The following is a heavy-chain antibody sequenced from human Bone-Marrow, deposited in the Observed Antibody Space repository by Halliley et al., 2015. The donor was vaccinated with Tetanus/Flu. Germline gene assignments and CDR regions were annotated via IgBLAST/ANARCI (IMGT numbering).Heavy chain of an antibody. D-gene: IGHD3-22*01. J-gene: IGHJ4*02. Sequence: EWMGFISAYTGVTRYAQTIQDRGTMTTDTSTSTAYMELRRLTPDDTAVYYCARIWISMTIGDDYWGQGTLVTVSS. CDR3: ARIWISMTIGDDY. V-gene: IGHV1-18*01. CDR2: ISAYTGVT.